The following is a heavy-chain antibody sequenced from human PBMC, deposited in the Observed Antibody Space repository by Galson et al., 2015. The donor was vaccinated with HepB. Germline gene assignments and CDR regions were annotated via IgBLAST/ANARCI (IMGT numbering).Heavy chain of an antibody. CDR2: VSYDGSYT. J-gene: IGHJ4*02. Sequence: LRLSCAASGFPFSTQGIHWVRQAPGKGLEWVGVVSYDGSYTFYGDSVKGRFTISRDNSKNTVYLQMNGLKVNDTGVYYCARDLRSHCAGTCYPGEFDYWGQGTLVTVSS. CDR3: ARDLRSHCAGTCYPGEFDY. CDR1: GFPFSTQG. V-gene: IGHV3-30*03. D-gene: IGHD2-21*01.